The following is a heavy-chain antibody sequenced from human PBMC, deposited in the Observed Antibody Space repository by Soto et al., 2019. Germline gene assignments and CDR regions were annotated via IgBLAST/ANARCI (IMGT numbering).Heavy chain of an antibody. Sequence: PSETLSLTCTVSGGSISSYYWSWIRQPPGKGLEWIGYIYYSGSTNYNPSLKSRVTISVDTSKNQFSLKLSSVTAADTAVYYCARHSGGGCCPTVGFDYWGQGTLVTVSS. CDR2: IYYSGST. CDR3: ARHSGGGCCPTVGFDY. J-gene: IGHJ4*02. V-gene: IGHV4-59*01. D-gene: IGHD2-15*01. CDR1: GGSISSYY.